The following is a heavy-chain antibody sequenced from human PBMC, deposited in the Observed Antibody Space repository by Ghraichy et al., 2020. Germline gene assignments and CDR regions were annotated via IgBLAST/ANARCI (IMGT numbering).Heavy chain of an antibody. Sequence: GSLRLSCVGSGFTFSGYSMNWVRQSPGKGLEWVSYITSSSRTISYADSVKGRFTISRDNAQNSLYLQMNSLRDEDTAVYYCARASKVVRFFYYDGMDVWGQGTTVTVSS. CDR2: ITSSSRTI. D-gene: IGHD4-23*01. J-gene: IGHJ6*02. CDR1: GFTFSGYS. V-gene: IGHV3-48*02. CDR3: ARASKVVRFFYYDGMDV.